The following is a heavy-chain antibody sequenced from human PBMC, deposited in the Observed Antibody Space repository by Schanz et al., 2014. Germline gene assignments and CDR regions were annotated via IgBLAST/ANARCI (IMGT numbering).Heavy chain of an antibody. Sequence: QVQLVQSGAEAKKPGASVKLSCKASNYIFTKYYIHCVRQAPGQGLEWMGLINPYDDTIDYAKKFQGRFTMTRDTSTTTVCMELSSLRSDDTAMYYCVTEKRMESGTWAKAFDIWGQGTWVTVSS. CDR3: VTEKRMESGTWAKAFDI. CDR1: NYIFTKYY. CDR2: INPYDDTI. V-gene: IGHV1-46*01. J-gene: IGHJ3*02. D-gene: IGHD3-3*01.